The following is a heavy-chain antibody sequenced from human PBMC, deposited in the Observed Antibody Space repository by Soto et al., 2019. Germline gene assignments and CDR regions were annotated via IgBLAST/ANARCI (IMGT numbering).Heavy chain of an antibody. V-gene: IGHV3-30*18. CDR3: AKVAVAGTSWFIYFDY. D-gene: IGHD6-19*01. J-gene: IGHJ4*02. CDR1: GFTFSSYG. CDR2: ISYDGSNK. Sequence: GGSLRLSCAASGFTFSSYGMHWVRQAPGKGLEWVAVISYDGSNKYYADSVKGRFIISRDNSKNTLYREMNSLRAGDTAVYYCAKVAVAGTSWFIYFDYWGQGPLVTVSS.